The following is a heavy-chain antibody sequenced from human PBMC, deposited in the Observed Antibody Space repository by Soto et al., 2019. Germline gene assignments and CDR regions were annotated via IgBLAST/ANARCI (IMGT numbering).Heavy chain of an antibody. V-gene: IGHV3-64D*08. CDR3: VTGNQLLRYYFDF. J-gene: IGHJ4*01. Sequence: XASLRLSCSVSSITFRNYSMHWVRQAPGRGLEYVSGITSDVDNTWHADSVKDRFTISRDNSDDTLYLQMSSLRVEDTAKYYCVTGNQLLRYYFDFWGPGTLAPVS. D-gene: IGHD2-15*01. CDR2: ITSDVDNT. CDR1: SITFRNYS.